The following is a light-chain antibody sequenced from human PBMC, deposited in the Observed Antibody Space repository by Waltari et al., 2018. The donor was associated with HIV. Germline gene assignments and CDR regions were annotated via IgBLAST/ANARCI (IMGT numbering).Light chain of an antibody. J-gene: IGLJ3*02. V-gene: IGLV2-14*01. CDR3: SSYTNRQTLA. CDR1: NNDIGSYDF. CDR2: GVT. Sequence: QSALTQPASMSGSPGQSITISCTGTNNDIGSYDFVSWYQQHPGEAPPLIIFGVTRRPSGVSSRFSGSKSGNTASLIISGLQADDEADYYCSSYTNRQTLAFGGGTKLTVL.